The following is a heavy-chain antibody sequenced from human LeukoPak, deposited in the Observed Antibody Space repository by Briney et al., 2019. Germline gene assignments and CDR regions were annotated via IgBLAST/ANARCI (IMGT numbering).Heavy chain of an antibody. CDR1: GFTFSSYE. J-gene: IGHJ4*02. CDR2: IKQDGSEK. D-gene: IGHD2-15*01. V-gene: IGHV3-7*01. Sequence: PGGSLRLSCAASGFTFSSYEMNWVRQAPGKGLEWVANIKQDGSEKYYVDSVKGRFTISRDNAKNSLYLQMNSLRAEDTAVYYCARASRYCSGGSCYFLDYWGQGTLVTVSS. CDR3: ARASRYCSGGSCYFLDY.